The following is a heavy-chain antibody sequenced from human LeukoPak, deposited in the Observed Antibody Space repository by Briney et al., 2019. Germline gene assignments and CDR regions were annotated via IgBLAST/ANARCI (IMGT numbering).Heavy chain of an antibody. D-gene: IGHD3-10*01. CDR2: ISSSSSYT. V-gene: IGHV3-11*06. Sequence: KPGGSLRLSCAASGFTLSDYYMSWIRQAPGKGLEWVSYISSSSSYTNYADSVKGRFTISRDNAKNSLYLQMNSLRAEDTAVYYCARGKDYYGSGSPDGGPGAFDIWGQGTMVTVSS. CDR1: GFTLSDYY. CDR3: ARGKDYYGSGSPDGGPGAFDI. J-gene: IGHJ3*02.